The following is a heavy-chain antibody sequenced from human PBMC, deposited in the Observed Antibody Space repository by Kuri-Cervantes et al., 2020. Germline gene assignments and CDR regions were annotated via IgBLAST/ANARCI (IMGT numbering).Heavy chain of an antibody. CDR1: GFTFSNFS. Sequence: GESLKISCAASGFTFSNFSMNWVRQAPGKGLECVSFITTSSTCISYADSVKGRFTISRGNAKNSLYLQMNSLRAEDTAVYYCARDQGRKIRAFDIWGQGTVVTVSS. CDR2: ITTSSTCI. V-gene: IGHV3-21*01. CDR3: ARDQGRKIRAFDI. J-gene: IGHJ3*02.